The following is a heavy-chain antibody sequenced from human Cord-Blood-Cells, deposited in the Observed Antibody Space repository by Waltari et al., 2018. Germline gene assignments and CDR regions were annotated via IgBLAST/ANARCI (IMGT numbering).Heavy chain of an antibody. CDR1: GFTFRRYA. J-gene: IGHJ4*02. V-gene: IGHV3-23*01. CDR3: AKDGRIVGATMDY. CDR2: ISGSGGST. D-gene: IGHD1-26*01. Sequence: EVQLLESGGGLVQPGGSLRLSCAASGFTFRRYAMSWVRRAPGKGLEWVSAISGSGGSTYYADSVKGRFTISRDNSKNTLYLQMNSLRAEDTAVYYCAKDGRIVGATMDYWGQGTLVTVSS.